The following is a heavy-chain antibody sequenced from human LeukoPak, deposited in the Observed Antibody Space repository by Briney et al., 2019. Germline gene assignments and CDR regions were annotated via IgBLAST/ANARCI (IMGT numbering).Heavy chain of an antibody. Sequence: ASVKVSCKASGGTFSSYAISWVRQAPGQGLEWMGWINPNSGGTNYAQKFQGRVTMTRDTSISTAYMELGRLRSDDTAVYYCARQRGYSYGYAYWGQGTLVTVSS. CDR2: INPNSGGT. CDR3: ARQRGYSYGYAY. V-gene: IGHV1-2*02. D-gene: IGHD5-18*01. CDR1: GGTFSSYA. J-gene: IGHJ4*02.